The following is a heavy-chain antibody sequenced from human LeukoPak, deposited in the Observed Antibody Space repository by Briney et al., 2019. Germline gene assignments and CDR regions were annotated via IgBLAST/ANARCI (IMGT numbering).Heavy chain of an antibody. V-gene: IGHV4-34*01. D-gene: IGHD3-10*01. CDR2: INHSGST. Sequence: SETLSLTCAVYGGSFSGYYWSWIRQPPGKGLEWIGEINHSGSTNYNPSLKSRVTISVDTSKNQFSLKLSSVTAADTAVYYCARDSSGSRHRRPIDYWGQGTLVTVSS. J-gene: IGHJ4*02. CDR3: ARDSSGSRHRRPIDY. CDR1: GGSFSGYY.